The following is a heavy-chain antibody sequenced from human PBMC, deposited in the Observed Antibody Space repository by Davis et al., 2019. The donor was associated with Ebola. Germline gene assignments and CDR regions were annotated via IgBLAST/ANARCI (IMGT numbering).Heavy chain of an antibody. Sequence: SQTLSLTCAVYGGSFSGYYWSWIRQPPGKGLEWIGYIYYSGSTYYNPSLKSRVTISVDTSKNQFSLKLSSVTAADTAVYYCAREDGYCSGGSCYRYFDLWGRGTLVTVSS. J-gene: IGHJ2*01. CDR2: IYYSGST. CDR1: GGSFSGYY. CDR3: AREDGYCSGGSCYRYFDL. D-gene: IGHD2-15*01. V-gene: IGHV4-30-4*08.